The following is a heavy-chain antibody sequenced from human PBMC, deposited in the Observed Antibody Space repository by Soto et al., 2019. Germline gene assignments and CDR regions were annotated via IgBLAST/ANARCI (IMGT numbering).Heavy chain of an antibody. CDR3: AAALDYYYYMDV. V-gene: IGHV1-58*02. CDR2: IVVGSGNT. J-gene: IGHJ6*03. Sequence: SVKVSCKASGFTFTSSAMQWVRQARGQRLEWIGWIVVGSGNTNYAQKFQERVTITRDMSTSTAYMELGSLRSEDTAVYYCAAALDYYYYMDVWGKGTTVTVSS. CDR1: GFTFTSSA.